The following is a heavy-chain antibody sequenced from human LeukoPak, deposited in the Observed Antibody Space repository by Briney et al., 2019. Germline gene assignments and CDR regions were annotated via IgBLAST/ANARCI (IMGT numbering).Heavy chain of an antibody. J-gene: IGHJ3*02. CDR3: ARARIVVVPADHDAFDI. D-gene: IGHD2-2*01. Sequence: GASVKVSCKASGGTFSSYAISWVRQAPGQGLEWMGGIIPIFGTANYAQKFQGRVTITADESTSTAYMELSSLRSEDTAVYYCARARIVVVPADHDAFDIWGQGTMVTVSS. CDR2: IIPIFGTA. V-gene: IGHV1-69*13. CDR1: GGTFSSYA.